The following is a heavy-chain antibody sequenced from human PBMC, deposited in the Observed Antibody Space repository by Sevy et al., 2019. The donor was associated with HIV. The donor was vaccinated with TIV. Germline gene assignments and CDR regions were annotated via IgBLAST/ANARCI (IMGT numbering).Heavy chain of an antibody. J-gene: IGHJ4*02. CDR1: GGSISSYY. CDR3: ARDRRRFRD. CDR2: IYYSGST. Sequence: SETLSLTYTVSGGSISSYYWSWIRQPPGKGLEWIGYIYYSGSTNYNPSLKSRVTISVDTSKNQFSLKLSSVTAADTAVYYCARDRRRFRDWGQGTLVTVSS. D-gene: IGHD3-10*01. V-gene: IGHV4-59*01.